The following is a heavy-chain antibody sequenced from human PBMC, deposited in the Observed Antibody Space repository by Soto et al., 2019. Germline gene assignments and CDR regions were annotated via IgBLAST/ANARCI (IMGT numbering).Heavy chain of an antibody. CDR3: AKFSGDSSGYYKLFDY. CDR2: ISGSGGST. CDR1: GFTFSSYA. Sequence: EVQLLESGGGLVQPGGSLRLSCAASGFTFSSYAMSWVRQAPGKGLEWVSAISGSGGSTYYADSVKGRFTISRDNSKNTLYLQMNSLRAEDTAVYYCAKFSGDSSGYYKLFDYWGQGTLVTVSS. D-gene: IGHD3-22*01. J-gene: IGHJ4*02. V-gene: IGHV3-23*01.